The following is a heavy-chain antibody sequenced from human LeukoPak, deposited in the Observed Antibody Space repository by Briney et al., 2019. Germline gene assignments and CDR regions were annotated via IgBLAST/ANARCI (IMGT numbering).Heavy chain of an antibody. V-gene: IGHV3-48*03. Sequence: GSLRLSCAASGFTFSSYEMNWVRQTPGKGLEWVSYISGSGSTIYHADSVKGRFTISRDNSKNTLYLQMNSLRAEDTAVYYCAKGEGAARLIYYLDYWGQGTLVTVSS. CDR1: GFTFSSYE. D-gene: IGHD6-6*01. CDR3: AKGEGAARLIYYLDY. J-gene: IGHJ4*02. CDR2: ISGSGSTI.